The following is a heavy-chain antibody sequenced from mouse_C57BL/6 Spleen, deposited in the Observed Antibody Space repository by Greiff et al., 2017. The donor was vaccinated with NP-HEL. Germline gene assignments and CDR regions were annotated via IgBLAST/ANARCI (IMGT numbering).Heavy chain of an antibody. CDR1: GFNIKNTY. J-gene: IGHJ1*03. V-gene: IGHV14-3*01. CDR2: IDPANGNT. CDR3: ARSESYWYVDG. Sequence: EVQLQQSVAELVRPGASVKLSCTASGFNIKNTYMPWVKQRPEQGLEWIGRIDPANGNTKYAPKFQGKATITADTSSNTAYRLLSSLPSEDTAIYYGARSESYWYVDGWGTGSTVTVAS.